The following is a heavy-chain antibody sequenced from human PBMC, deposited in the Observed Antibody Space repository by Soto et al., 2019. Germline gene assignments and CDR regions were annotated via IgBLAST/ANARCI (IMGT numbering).Heavy chain of an antibody. CDR3: ARRGRAVATGYYGMDV. V-gene: IGHV4-39*01. J-gene: IGHJ6*02. CDR2: IYYSGST. CDR1: GGSISSSSYY. D-gene: IGHD6-19*01. Sequence: SETLSLTCTVSGGSISSSSYYWGWIRQPPGKGLEWIGSIYYSGSTYYNPSLKSRVTISVDTSKNQFSLKLSSVTAADTAVYYCARRGRAVATGYYGMDVWGQRTTFTVSS.